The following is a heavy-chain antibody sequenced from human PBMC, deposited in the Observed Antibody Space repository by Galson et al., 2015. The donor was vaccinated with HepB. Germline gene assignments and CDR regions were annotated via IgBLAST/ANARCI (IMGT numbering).Heavy chain of an antibody. V-gene: IGHV1-69*13. J-gene: IGHJ5*02. CDR2: IIPIFGTA. CDR1: GGTFSSYA. Sequence: SVKVSCKASGGTFSSYAISWVRQAPGQGLEWMGGIIPIFGTANYAQKFQGRVTITADESTSTAYMELSSLRPEDTAVYYCARNQDRYCTNGVCYTWGWFDPWGQGTLVTVSS. D-gene: IGHD2-8*01. CDR3: ARNQDRYCTNGVCYTWGWFDP.